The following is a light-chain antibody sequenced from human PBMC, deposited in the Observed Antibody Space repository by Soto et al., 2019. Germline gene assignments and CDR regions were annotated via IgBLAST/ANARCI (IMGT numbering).Light chain of an antibody. Sequence: DIQMTQSPSTLSASVGDRVTITCRASQSISSWLAWYQQKPGKAPKLLLYKASSLESGVPSRFSGSGSGTEFTLTISSLQPDDSATYYCQQYNSYPYTFGQGTKLEIK. CDR2: KAS. J-gene: IGKJ2*01. CDR1: QSISSW. CDR3: QQYNSYPYT. V-gene: IGKV1-5*03.